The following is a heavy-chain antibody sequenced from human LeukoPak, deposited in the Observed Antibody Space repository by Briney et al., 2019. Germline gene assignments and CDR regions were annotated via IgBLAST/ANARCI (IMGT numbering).Heavy chain of an antibody. V-gene: IGHV1-18*01. CDR2: ISADNGDT. D-gene: IGHD3-10*01. CDR1: GYTFTNYG. J-gene: IGHJ5*02. CDR3: AREGGALLWFGNDQPNWFDP. Sequence: ASVKVSCKASGYTFTNYGISWVRQAPGQGLEWMGWISADNGDTNYAQKFQGRVTMTTDASTTTAHMELRSLRSDDTAVYYCAREGGALLWFGNDQPNWFDPWGQGTLVTVSS.